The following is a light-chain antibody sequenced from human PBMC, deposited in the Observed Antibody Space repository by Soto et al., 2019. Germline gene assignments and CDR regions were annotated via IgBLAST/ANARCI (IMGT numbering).Light chain of an antibody. J-gene: IGKJ4*01. Sequence: DIQMTQSPSSLSASVGDRVTITCRASQGISNYLAWYQQKPGKVPELLIYSASTLQSGVPSRVSGSGSGTDFTLTISSRPPKDAATYYCQEYNTAPLTFGGWTKVELK. CDR3: QEYNTAPLT. CDR2: SAS. CDR1: QGISNY. V-gene: IGKV1-27*01.